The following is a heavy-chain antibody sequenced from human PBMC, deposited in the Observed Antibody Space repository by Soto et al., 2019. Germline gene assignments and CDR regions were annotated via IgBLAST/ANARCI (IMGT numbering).Heavy chain of an antibody. V-gene: IGHV5-51*01. CDR3: XXXXXXXELLSDAFDI. Sequence: EVQLVQSEAEVKKPGQSLKISCKGFGYSFSTYWIGWVRQMPGKGLEWMGNIYPGDSDARYSPSFQGQVTISADKSINTAXXXXXXLXAXXXXXXXXXXXXXXXELLSDAFDIWGQGTRVTVSS. CDR2: IYPGDSDA. D-gene: IGHD1-7*01. CDR1: GYSFSTYW. J-gene: IGHJ3*02.